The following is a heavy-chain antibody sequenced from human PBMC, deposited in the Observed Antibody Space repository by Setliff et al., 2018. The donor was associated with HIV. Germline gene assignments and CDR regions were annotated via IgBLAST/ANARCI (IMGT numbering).Heavy chain of an antibody. D-gene: IGHD2-2*01. V-gene: IGHV1-46*01. J-gene: IGHJ6*02. CDR1: GYTFTSYY. CDR2: IHPSGGST. CDR3: ARGHAVVVPAVYYYYYGMDV. Sequence: ASVKVSCKASGYTFTSYYIHWVRQAPGQGLEWMGVIHPSGGSTSYAQSFQDRVTITRNTSISTAYMELSSLRSEDTAVYYCARGHAVVVPAVYYYYYGMDVWGQGTTVTVSS.